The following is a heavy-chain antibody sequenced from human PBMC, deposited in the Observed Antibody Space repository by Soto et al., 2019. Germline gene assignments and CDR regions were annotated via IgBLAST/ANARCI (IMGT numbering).Heavy chain of an antibody. J-gene: IGHJ3*02. D-gene: IGHD1-1*01. Sequence: QVQLQESGPGLVKPSETLSLTCTVSGGSISSYYWSWIRQPPGKGLEWIGYIYYSGSTNYNPSLKSRVTISVDTSKNQFSLKLRSVTAADTAVYYCARGTPEHAFDIWGQGTMVTVSS. CDR1: GGSISSYY. CDR2: IYYSGST. V-gene: IGHV4-59*01. CDR3: ARGTPEHAFDI.